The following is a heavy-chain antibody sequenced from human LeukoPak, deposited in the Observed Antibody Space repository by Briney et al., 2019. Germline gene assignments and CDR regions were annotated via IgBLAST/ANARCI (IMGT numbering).Heavy chain of an antibody. CDR3: ANLRRYDFWSGYYGH. CDR1: GGSFSGYY. D-gene: IGHD3-3*01. J-gene: IGHJ4*02. Sequence: SETLSLTCAVYGGSFSGYYWSWIRQPPGKGLEWIGEINHSGGTNYNPSLKSRVTISVDTSKNQFSLKLSSVTAADTAVYYCANLRRYDFWSGYYGHWGQGTLVTVSS. CDR2: INHSGGT. V-gene: IGHV4-34*01.